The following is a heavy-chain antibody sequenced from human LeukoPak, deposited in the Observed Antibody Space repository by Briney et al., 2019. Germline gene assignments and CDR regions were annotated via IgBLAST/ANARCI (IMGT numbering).Heavy chain of an antibody. J-gene: IGHJ3*02. D-gene: IGHD1-26*01. CDR3: ARLGIVGATDAFDI. CDR2: IYYSGST. CDR1: GGSISSYY. V-gene: IGHV4-59*08. Sequence: SETLSLTCTVSGGSISSYYWSWIRQPPGKGLEWIGYIYYSGSTNYNPSLKSRVTISVDTSKNQFSLKLSSVTAADTAVYYCARLGIVGATDAFDIWGQGRMVTVSS.